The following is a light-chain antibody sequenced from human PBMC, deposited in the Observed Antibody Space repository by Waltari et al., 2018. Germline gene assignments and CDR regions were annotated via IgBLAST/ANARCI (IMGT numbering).Light chain of an antibody. CDR3: YSAADNNWV. CDR1: VLSKKY. V-gene: IGLV3-27*01. Sequence: SSELRQPSSVSVSPGQTARITCSGDVLSKKYGRWLQHKPGQAPVLVIYKDTDRPSGIPCLFSGSNSGTTVTLTISGVLPEDEADYYCYSAADNNWVFGGGTTLTVL. CDR2: KDT. J-gene: IGLJ3*02.